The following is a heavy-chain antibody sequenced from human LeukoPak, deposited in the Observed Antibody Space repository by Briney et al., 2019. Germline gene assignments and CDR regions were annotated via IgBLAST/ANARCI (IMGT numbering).Heavy chain of an antibody. CDR3: AREDPDGIAAH. CDR2: ISYDGSNK. Sequence: GGSLRLSCAASGFTFSSYAMHWVRQAPGKGLEWVAVISYDGSNKYYADSVKGRFTISRDNSKNTLYLQMNSLRAEDTAVYYCAREDPDGIAAHWGQGTLVTVSS. D-gene: IGHD6-13*01. J-gene: IGHJ4*02. V-gene: IGHV3-30*04. CDR1: GFTFSSYA.